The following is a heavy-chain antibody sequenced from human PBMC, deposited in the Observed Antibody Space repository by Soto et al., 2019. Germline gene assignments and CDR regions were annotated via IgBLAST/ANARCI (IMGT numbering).Heavy chain of an antibody. J-gene: IGHJ4*02. Sequence: QVQLQESGPGLVKPSQTLSLTCTVSGGSISSGDYYWSWIRQPPGKGLEWIGYIYYSGSTYYNPSLKSRVTISVDTSKNEFSLKLSSVTAADRAVDYWARARGARYFDYWGQGTRVTVSS. D-gene: IGHD2-15*01. V-gene: IGHV4-30-4*01. CDR1: GGSISSGDYY. CDR3: ARARGARYFDY. CDR2: IYYSGST.